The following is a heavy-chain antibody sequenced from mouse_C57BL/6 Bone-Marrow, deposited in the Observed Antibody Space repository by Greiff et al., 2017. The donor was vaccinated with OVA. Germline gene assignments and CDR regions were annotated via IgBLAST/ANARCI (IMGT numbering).Heavy chain of an antibody. CDR1: GYTFTSYG. Sequence: QVQLQQSGAELARPGASVKLSCKASGYTFTSYGISWVKQRTGQGLEWIGEIYPRSGNTYYNEKFKGKATLTADKSSSTAYMELRSLTSEDSAVYFCASPYYYGSSYGYWGQGTTLTVSS. J-gene: IGHJ2*01. V-gene: IGHV1-81*01. CDR3: ASPYYYGSSYGY. CDR2: IYPRSGNT. D-gene: IGHD1-1*01.